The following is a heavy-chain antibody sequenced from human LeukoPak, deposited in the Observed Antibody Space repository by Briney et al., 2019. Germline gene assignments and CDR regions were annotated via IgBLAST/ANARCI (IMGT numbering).Heavy chain of an antibody. V-gene: IGHV1-18*01. D-gene: IGHD4-17*01. CDR3: ARETTVTTPDAFDI. J-gene: IGHJ3*02. CDR1: GYTFTSYG. Sequence: ASVKVSCKASGYTFTSYGISWVRQAPGQGLEWMGWISAYNGNTNYAQKLQGRVTMTTDTSTSTAYVELRSLRSDDTAVYYCARETTVTTPDAFDIWGQGTMVTVSS. CDR2: ISAYNGNT.